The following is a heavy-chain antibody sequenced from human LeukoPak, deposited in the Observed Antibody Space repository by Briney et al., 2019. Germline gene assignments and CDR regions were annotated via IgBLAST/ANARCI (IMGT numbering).Heavy chain of an antibody. CDR2: ISYDGSNK. CDR3: AKGPPFDY. V-gene: IGHV3-30*18. J-gene: IGHJ4*02. Sequence: GGSLRLSCAASGFTFSSYGMHWVRQAPGKGLEWVAVISYDGSNKYYADSVKGRFTISRDNSKNTLYLQMNSLRAEVTAVYYCAKGPPFDYWGQGTLVTVSS. CDR1: GFTFSSYG.